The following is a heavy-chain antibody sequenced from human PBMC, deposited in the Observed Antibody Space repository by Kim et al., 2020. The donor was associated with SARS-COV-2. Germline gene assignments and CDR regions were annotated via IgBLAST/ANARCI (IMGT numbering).Heavy chain of an antibody. V-gene: IGHV3-48*03. Sequence: GGSLRLSCVASGFTFSDYEMNWVRQSPGMGLEWVSFISGSGKTTHYADSAKGRFTISRDNAKNSLYLELNTLRAEDTAVYYCTRDLQMTQVIVPYFLGMDVWGQGPTVIVSS. CDR2: ISGSGKTT. J-gene: IGHJ6*02. D-gene: IGHD3-3*01. CDR1: GFTFSDYE. CDR3: TRDLQMTQVIVPYFLGMDV.